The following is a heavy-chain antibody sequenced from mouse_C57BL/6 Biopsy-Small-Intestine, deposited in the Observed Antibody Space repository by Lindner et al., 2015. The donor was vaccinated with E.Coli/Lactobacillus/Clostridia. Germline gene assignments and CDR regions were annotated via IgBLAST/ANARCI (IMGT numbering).Heavy chain of an antibody. V-gene: IGHV14-2*02. CDR1: GHTLTELS. J-gene: IGHJ4*01. CDR3: ARIGQWLQTKVPDY. Sequence: SVKVSCKVSGHTLTELSIHWVRQAPGKGLEWMGGFDPEDGERIYAQKFQGRVTMTEDTSTDTAYMELSSLRSEDTAVYYCARIGQWLQTKVPDYWGQGTLVTVSP. D-gene: IGHD5-1*01. CDR2: FDPEDGER.